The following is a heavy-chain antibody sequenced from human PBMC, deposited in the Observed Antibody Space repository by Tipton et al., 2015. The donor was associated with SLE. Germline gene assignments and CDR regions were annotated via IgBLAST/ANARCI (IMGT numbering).Heavy chain of an antibody. CDR1: GFTFSNYN. CDR2: ISTSSSYI. CDR3: ARALYGDQYYFDY. Sequence: GSLRLSCAASGFTFSNYNMNWVRQAPGKGLEWVSSISTSSSYIYYADSMKGRFTISRDNAKNSLYLQMNSLRAEDTAVYYCARALYGDQYYFDYWGQGTLVTVSS. J-gene: IGHJ4*02. D-gene: IGHD4-17*01. V-gene: IGHV3-21*03.